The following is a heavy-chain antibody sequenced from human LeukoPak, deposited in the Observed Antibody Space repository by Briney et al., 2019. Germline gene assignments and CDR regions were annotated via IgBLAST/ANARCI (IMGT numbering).Heavy chain of an antibody. D-gene: IGHD2-2*01. Sequence: SETLSLTCTVSGASISSGGYSWSWIRQPPGKGLEWIGYIYHSGSTYYNPSLKSRVTISVDRSKNQFSLKLSSVTAADTAVYYCARGYCSSTSCYPPAYWGQGTLVTVSS. CDR3: ARGYCSSTSCYPPAY. CDR2: IYHSGST. V-gene: IGHV4-30-2*01. J-gene: IGHJ4*02. CDR1: GASISSGGYS.